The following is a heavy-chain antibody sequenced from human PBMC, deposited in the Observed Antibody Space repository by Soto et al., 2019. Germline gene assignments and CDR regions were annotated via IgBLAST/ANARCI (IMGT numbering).Heavy chain of an antibody. CDR3: ARDKGGKLQLPGYYYGMDV. CDR2: TYYRSKWYN. CDR1: AA. D-gene: IGHD6-13*01. J-gene: IGHJ6*02. Sequence: AAWNWIRQSPSRGLEWLGRTYYRSKWYNDYAVSVKSRITINPDTSKNQFSLQLNSVTPEDTAVYYCARDKGGKLQLPGYYYGMDVWGQGTTVTAP. V-gene: IGHV6-1*01.